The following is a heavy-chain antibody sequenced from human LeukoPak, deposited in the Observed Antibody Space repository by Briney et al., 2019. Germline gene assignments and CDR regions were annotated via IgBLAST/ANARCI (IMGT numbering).Heavy chain of an antibody. CDR3: ARGGVWVAAAGRGYAFDI. CDR1: GGTFSSYA. CDR2: IIPIFGTA. J-gene: IGHJ3*02. Sequence: SVKVSCKASGGTFSSYAISWVRQAPGQGLEWMGGIIPIFGTANYAQKFQGRVTITADESTSTAYMELSSLRSEDTAVYYCARGGVWVAAAGRGYAFDIWGQGTMVTVSS. D-gene: IGHD6-13*01. V-gene: IGHV1-69*13.